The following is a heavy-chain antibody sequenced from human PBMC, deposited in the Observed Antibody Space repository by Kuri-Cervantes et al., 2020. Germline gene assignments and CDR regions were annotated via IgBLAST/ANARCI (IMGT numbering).Heavy chain of an antibody. V-gene: IGHV4-34*01. CDR1: GGSFSGYY. Sequence: GSLRLSCAVYGGSFSGYYWSWIRQPPGKGLEWIGEINHSGSTNYNPSLKSRVTISVDTSKNKFPLKLSSVTAADTAVYYCAREDYGGNSGFAYWGQGTLVTVSS. CDR2: INHSGST. J-gene: IGHJ4*02. CDR3: AREDYGGNSGFAY. D-gene: IGHD4-23*01.